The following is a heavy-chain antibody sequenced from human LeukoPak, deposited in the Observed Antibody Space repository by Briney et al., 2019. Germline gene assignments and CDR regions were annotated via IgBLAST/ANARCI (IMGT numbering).Heavy chain of an antibody. CDR1: GFTFSSYG. V-gene: IGHV3-30*03. J-gene: IGHJ4*02. Sequence: GGSLRLSCAASGFTFSSYGMHWVRQAPGKGLEWVAVISHDGSKKYYADSVKGRFTISRDNSKNTLYLQMNSLRAEDTAVYYCARGWGYHDYWGQGTLVTVSS. D-gene: IGHD3-16*02. CDR3: ARGWGYHDY. CDR2: ISHDGSKK.